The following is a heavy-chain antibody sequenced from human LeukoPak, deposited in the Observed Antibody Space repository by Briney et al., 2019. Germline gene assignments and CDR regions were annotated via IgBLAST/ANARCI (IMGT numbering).Heavy chain of an antibody. D-gene: IGHD6-19*01. Sequence: GGALRLSCAASGFTFSSYGMHWVRQAPGKGLEWVAVIWYDGSNKYYADSVKGRFTISRDNSKNTRYLQMNSLRAEDTAVYYCARVYSSGWTPYKYYYSYMDVWGKGTTVTVSS. CDR2: IWYDGSNK. CDR3: ARVYSSGWTPYKYYYSYMDV. J-gene: IGHJ6*03. V-gene: IGHV3-33*01. CDR1: GFTFSSYG.